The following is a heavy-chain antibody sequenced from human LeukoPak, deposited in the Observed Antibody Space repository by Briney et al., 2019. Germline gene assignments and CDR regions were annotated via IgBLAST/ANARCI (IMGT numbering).Heavy chain of an antibody. J-gene: IGHJ3*02. CDR3: TKSDGSGLIRI. CDR2: IYYTGNT. D-gene: IGHD3-22*01. CDR1: GDSITGYY. Sequence: SETLSLTCTVSGDSITGYYWGWIRQPPGKGPEWIGNIYYTGNTYYNPSLKSRVTISLDTSKNQFSLKVNSMTAADTAVYYCTKSDGSGLIRIWGQGTMVTVSS. V-gene: IGHV4-39*07.